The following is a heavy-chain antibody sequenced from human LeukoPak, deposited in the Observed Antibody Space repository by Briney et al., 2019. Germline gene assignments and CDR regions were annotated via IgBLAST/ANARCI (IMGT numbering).Heavy chain of an antibody. CDR1: GYTFTSYD. CDR2: MNPNSGNT. V-gene: IGHV1-8*01. D-gene: IGHD3-3*01. J-gene: IGHJ4*02. Sequence: ASVKVSCKASGYTFTSYDINWVRQATGQGLEWMGWMNPNSGNTGYAQKFQGRVTMTRDTSISTAYMELSRLRSDDTAVYYCARELVTIFGVVIMRGGDYWGQGTLVTVSS. CDR3: ARELVTIFGVVIMRGGDY.